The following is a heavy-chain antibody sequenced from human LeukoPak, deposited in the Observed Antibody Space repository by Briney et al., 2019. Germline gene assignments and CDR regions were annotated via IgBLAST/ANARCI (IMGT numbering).Heavy chain of an antibody. CDR1: RDSVSSNSVA. V-gene: IGHV6-1*01. Sequence: SQTLSLTCAISRDSVSSNSVAWNWIRQTPSRCLEWLGRTYYRSQWHYDYAVSVKSRIIINPDTSKNQFSLHLNSVTPEDTAVYYCARSSIKSFDYWGQGTLVTVSS. J-gene: IGHJ4*02. CDR3: ARSSIKSFDY. CDR2: TYYRSQWHY.